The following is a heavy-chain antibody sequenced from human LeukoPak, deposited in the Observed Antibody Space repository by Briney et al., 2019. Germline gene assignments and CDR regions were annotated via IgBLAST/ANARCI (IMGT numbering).Heavy chain of an antibody. CDR3: ARGRSVTMVQGVTAVTYFDY. J-gene: IGHJ4*02. Sequence: PSETLSLTCAVYGGSFSGYYWSWIRQPPGKGLEWIGEINHSGSTNYNPSLKSRVTISVDTSKNQFSLKLSSVTAADTAVYYCARGRSVTMVQGVTAVTYFDYWGQGTLVTVSS. D-gene: IGHD3-10*01. V-gene: IGHV4-34*01. CDR2: INHSGST. CDR1: GGSFSGYY.